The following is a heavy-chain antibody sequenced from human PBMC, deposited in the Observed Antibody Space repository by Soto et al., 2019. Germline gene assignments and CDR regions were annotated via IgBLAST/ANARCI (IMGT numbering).Heavy chain of an antibody. Sequence: GGSLRLSCAASGFTFSSYGMHWVRQAPGKGLEWVAVISYDGSNKYYADSVKGRFTISRDNSKNTLYLQMNSLRAEDTAVYYCAKVHEDYYGMDVWGQGTTVTVSS. CDR2: ISYDGSNK. V-gene: IGHV3-30*18. J-gene: IGHJ6*02. CDR3: AKVHEDYYGMDV. CDR1: GFTFSSYG.